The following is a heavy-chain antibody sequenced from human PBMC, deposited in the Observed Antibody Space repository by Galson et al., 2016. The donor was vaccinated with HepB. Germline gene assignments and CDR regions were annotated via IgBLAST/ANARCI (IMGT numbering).Heavy chain of an antibody. J-gene: IGHJ4*02. Sequence: SLRLSCAASGFTFSSYAMPWVRQAPGKGLEWVSGISGSGANTYYANAVKGRFTISRDNSNNTLYLQVNSLRAEDTALYFCARYSGSWAPFDYWGQGTLVTVSS. D-gene: IGHD6-13*01. CDR2: ISGSGANT. V-gene: IGHV3-23*01. CDR3: ARYSGSWAPFDY. CDR1: GFTFSSYA.